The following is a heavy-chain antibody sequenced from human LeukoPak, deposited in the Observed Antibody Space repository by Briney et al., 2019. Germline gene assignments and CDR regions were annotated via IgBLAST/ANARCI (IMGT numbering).Heavy chain of an antibody. J-gene: IGHJ4*02. CDR3: AREHLTIFGVVDY. CDR2: IYYSGST. D-gene: IGHD3-3*01. CDR1: GGSISSSSYY. V-gene: IGHV4-39*02. Sequence: SETLSLTCTVSGGSISSSSYYWGWIRQPPGKGLEWIGSIYYSGSTYYNPSLKSRVTISVDTSKNQFSLKLSSVAAADTAVYYCAREHLTIFGVVDYWGQGTLVTVSS.